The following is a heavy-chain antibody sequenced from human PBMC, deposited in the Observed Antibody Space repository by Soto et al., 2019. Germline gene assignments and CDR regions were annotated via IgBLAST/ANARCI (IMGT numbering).Heavy chain of an antibody. CDR2: INPNNGDT. CDR3: AADMGYCSGGSCQPFDY. Sequence: ASVKVSCKASGYSFTGYSMHWVRQAPGQGLEWMGWINPNNGDTNYAQKFQGWVTMTRDTSISTVYMELSNLRSDDTAVYYCAADMGYCSGGSCQPFDYWGQGTLVTVSS. D-gene: IGHD2-15*01. CDR1: GYSFTGYS. V-gene: IGHV1-2*04. J-gene: IGHJ4*02.